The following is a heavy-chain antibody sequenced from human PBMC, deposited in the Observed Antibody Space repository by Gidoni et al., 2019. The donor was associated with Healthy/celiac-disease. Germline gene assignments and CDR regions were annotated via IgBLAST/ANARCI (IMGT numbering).Heavy chain of an antibody. V-gene: IGHV5-51*01. D-gene: IGHD6-19*01. Sequence: LEWMGIIYPGDSDTRYSPSFQGQVTISADKSISTAYLQWSSLKASDTAMYYCARILGQWLVQWYFDLWGRGTLVTVSS. J-gene: IGHJ2*01. CDR2: IYPGDSDT. CDR3: ARILGQWLVQWYFDL.